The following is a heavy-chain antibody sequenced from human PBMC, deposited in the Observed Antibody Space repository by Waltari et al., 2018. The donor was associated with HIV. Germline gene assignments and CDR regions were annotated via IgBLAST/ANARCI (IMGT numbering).Heavy chain of an antibody. V-gene: IGHV3-21*01. CDR2: ISSSSSYI. CDR3: ARDPLLENGAFDI. CDR1: GFTFSSYS. Sequence: EVQLVESGGGLVKPGGSLRLSCAASGFTFSSYSMNWVRQAPGKGLEWVSSISSSSSYIYYADSVKGRFTISRDNAKNSLYLQMNSLRAEDTAVYYCARDPLLENGAFDIWGQGTMVTVSS. D-gene: IGHD3-3*01. J-gene: IGHJ3*02.